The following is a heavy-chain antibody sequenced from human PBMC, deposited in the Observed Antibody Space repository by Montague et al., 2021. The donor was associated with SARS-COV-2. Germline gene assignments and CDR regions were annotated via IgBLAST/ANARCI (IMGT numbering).Heavy chain of an antibody. D-gene: IGHD5-24*01. CDR3: ARVFPRWLQFDPYFDY. V-gene: IGHV4-59*01. CDR2: INYSGST. CDR1: GGSIGSYY. Sequence: SETLSLTCTVSGGSIGSYYWSWIWQRPAKGLEWMWNINYSGSTNYNHTLNSRDSISVDTSTNKFSLKLSSVTAADTAAYYCARVFPRWLQFDPYFDYWGQGTLVTVSS. J-gene: IGHJ4*02.